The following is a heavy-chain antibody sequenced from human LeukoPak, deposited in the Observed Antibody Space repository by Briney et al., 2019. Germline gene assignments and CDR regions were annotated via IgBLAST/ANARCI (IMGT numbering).Heavy chain of an antibody. CDR3: ARGYSSGSWYFDL. CDR1: GFTFSIYG. Sequence: GGSLRLSCAASGFTFSIYGLKWVRQAPGKGLEWVSSISGSSSYKYYADSVKGRFTISRDNAKNSVCLQMNSLRAEDTAVYYCARGYSSGSWYFDLWGRGSLVTVSS. D-gene: IGHD6-19*01. V-gene: IGHV3-21*01. J-gene: IGHJ2*01. CDR2: ISGSSSYK.